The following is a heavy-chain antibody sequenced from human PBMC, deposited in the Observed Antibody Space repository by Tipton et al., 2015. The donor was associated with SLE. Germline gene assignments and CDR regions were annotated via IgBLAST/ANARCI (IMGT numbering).Heavy chain of an antibody. J-gene: IGHJ2*01. CDR3: ARLIIGWGGYWYFDL. Sequence: GLVKPSETLSLTCTASDGSISSYYWSWIWQPPGKGLEWIGYIYDSGSTKYNPSLYDSGSTKYNPSLKSRVTISLDSSKNQFSLRLSSVTAADTAVYYCARLIIGWGGYWYFDLWGRGTLVTVSS. CDR1: DGSISSYY. V-gene: IGHV4-59*01. D-gene: IGHD3-10*01. CDR2: IYDSGSTKYNPSLYDSGST.